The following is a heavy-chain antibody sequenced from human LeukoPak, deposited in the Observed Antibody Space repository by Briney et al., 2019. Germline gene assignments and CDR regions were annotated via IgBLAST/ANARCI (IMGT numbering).Heavy chain of an antibody. CDR3: ARSRGWYLDY. V-gene: IGHV3-23*01. CDR2: ISGSGGST. CDR1: GFTFSSYA. D-gene: IGHD6-19*01. J-gene: IGHJ4*02. Sequence: GGSLRLSCAASGFTFSSYAMSWVRQAPGKGLEWVSAISGSGGSTYYADSVKGRFTISRDNAKNSLYLQMNSLRAEDTAVYYCARSRGWYLDYWGQGTLVTVSS.